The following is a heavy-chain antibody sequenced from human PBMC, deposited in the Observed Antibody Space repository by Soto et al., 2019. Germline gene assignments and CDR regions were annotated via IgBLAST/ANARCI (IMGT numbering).Heavy chain of an antibody. D-gene: IGHD2-8*01. Sequence: EVQLLESGGGLVQPGGSLRLSCAASGFTFSSYAMSWVRQAPGKGLEWVSAISGSGGSTYYADSVKGRFTISRDNSKNTLYLQMNTLRAEDTAVYYCAKTVVLMVYQPMLWDYWGQGTLVTVSS. CDR2: ISGSGGST. CDR3: AKTVVLMVYQPMLWDY. CDR1: GFTFSSYA. J-gene: IGHJ4*02. V-gene: IGHV3-23*01.